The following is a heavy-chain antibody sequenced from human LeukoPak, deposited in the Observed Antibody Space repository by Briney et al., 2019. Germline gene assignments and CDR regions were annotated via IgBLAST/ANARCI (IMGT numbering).Heavy chain of an antibody. CDR2: IRSKAYGGTT. Sequence: GSLRLSCTASGFTFGDYAMSWVRQAPGKGLEWVGFIRSKAYGGTTEYAASVKGRFTISRDDSKSIAYLQMNSLKTEDTAVYYCTRDRGDIVVVPAANSVPSSVGYYYMDVWGKGTTVTVSS. D-gene: IGHD2-2*01. J-gene: IGHJ6*03. CDR1: GFTFGDYA. CDR3: TRDRGDIVVVPAANSVPSSVGYYYMDV. V-gene: IGHV3-49*04.